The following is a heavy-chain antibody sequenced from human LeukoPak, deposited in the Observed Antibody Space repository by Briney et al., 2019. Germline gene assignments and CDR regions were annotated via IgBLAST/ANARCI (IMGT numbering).Heavy chain of an antibody. J-gene: IGHJ4*02. D-gene: IGHD3-10*01. CDR1: GFTFSNAW. V-gene: IGHV3-15*01. Sequence: PGGSLRLSCAASGFTFSNAWMSWVRQAPGKGLEWVGRIKSKTDGGTTDYAAPVKGRFTISRDDSKNTLYLQMNSLKTEDTAVYCCTTVVRGSGSSLQYYFDYWGQGTLVTVSS. CDR2: IKSKTDGGTT. CDR3: TTVVRGSGSSLQYYFDY.